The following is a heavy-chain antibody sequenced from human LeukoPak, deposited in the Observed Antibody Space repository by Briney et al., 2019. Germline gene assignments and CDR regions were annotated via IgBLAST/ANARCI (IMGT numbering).Heavy chain of an antibody. CDR1: GYTFTSYY. V-gene: IGHV1-46*01. CDR2: INPSGGST. D-gene: IGHD3-3*01. J-gene: IGHJ4*02. CDR3: ASSIFGVVYDY. Sequence: ASVKVSCKASGYTFTSYYMHWVRQAPGQGLEWMGIINPSGGSTSYAQKFQGRVTMTRDTSTSTVYMELSSLRSEDTAVYYCASSIFGVVYDYWGQGTLVTVSS.